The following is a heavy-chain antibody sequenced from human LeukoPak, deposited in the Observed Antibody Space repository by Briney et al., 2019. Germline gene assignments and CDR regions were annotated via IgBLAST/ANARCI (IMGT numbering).Heavy chain of an antibody. V-gene: IGHV3-30*18. D-gene: IGHD3-10*01. CDR2: ISYDGSNK. Sequence: GGSLRLSCAASGFTFSSYTTDWFRQAPGKGLEWVAVISYDGSNKYYADSVKGRFTISRDNSKNTLYLQMNSLRAEDTAVYYCAKDRGYYYGSGSYLDYWGQGTLVTVSS. J-gene: IGHJ4*02. CDR1: GFTFSSYT. CDR3: AKDRGYYYGSGSYLDY.